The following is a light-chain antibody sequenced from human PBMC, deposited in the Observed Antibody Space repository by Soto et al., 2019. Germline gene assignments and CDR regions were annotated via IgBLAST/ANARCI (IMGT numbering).Light chain of an antibody. V-gene: IGKV1-39*01. Sequence: DIQMTQSPSSLSASVGDRVTITCRASQSISSYFNWYQQNQGKAPKLLIYAASSLQSGVPSRFSGSVSGTDFTLTISSLQPEDFATYYCQQSYSTPYTFGQGTKLEIK. J-gene: IGKJ2*01. CDR3: QQSYSTPYT. CDR2: AAS. CDR1: QSISSY.